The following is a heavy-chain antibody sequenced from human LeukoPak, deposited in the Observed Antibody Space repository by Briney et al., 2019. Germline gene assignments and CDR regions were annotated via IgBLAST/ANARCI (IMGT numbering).Heavy chain of an antibody. D-gene: IGHD3-16*01. CDR1: GGSISSSHW. CDR3: ARGEFDGGVYFDY. V-gene: IGHV4-4*02. J-gene: IGHJ4*02. CDR2: IYHSGST. Sequence: SETLSLTCAVSGGSISSSHWWSWVRQPPGKGLEWIGEIYHSGSTNYNPSLILKSRVTISVDKFKNQFSLKLSSVTAADTAVYYCARGEFDGGVYFDYWGQGTLVTVSS.